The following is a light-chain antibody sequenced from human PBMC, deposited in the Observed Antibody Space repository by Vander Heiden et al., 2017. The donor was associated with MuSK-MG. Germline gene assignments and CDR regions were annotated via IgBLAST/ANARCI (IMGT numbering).Light chain of an antibody. CDR2: GAS. CDR1: QSVFSN. J-gene: IGKJ2*01. V-gene: IGKV3-15*01. Sequence: EIVMTQSPATLAVPPGERVTLSCRASQSVFSNLAWYQQKPGQAPRLLIYGASTRATGNPARFSGSGYGTDFTLTISSRRSEDFAVYYCQQYNNWPPYTFGQGTKLEIK. CDR3: QQYNNWPPYT.